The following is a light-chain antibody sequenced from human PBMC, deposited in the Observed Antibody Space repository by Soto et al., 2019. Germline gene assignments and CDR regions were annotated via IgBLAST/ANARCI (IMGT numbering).Light chain of an antibody. CDR2: GAS. J-gene: IGKJ1*01. CDR1: QSVSSSY. Sequence: EIVLTQSPGTLSLSPGERATLSCRASQSVSSSYLAWYQQKPGQAPRLLIYGASSRATGIPDRFSGSGSGITFTLTISRLEPEDFAVYYWQQYGSSPQTFGQGTKVEI. V-gene: IGKV3-20*01. CDR3: QQYGSSPQT.